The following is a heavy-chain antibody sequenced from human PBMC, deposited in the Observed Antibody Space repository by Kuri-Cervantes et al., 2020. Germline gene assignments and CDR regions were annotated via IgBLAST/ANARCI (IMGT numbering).Heavy chain of an antibody. CDR1: GYSFTSYW. CDR2: IYPGDSDT. V-gene: IGHV5-51*01. Sequence: GGSLRLSCKGSGYSFTSYWIGWGRQMPGKGLEWMGIIYPGDSDTRYSPSFQGQVTISADKSISTAYLQWSSLKASDTALYYCAREGSSGEGNWFDPWGQGTLVTVSS. J-gene: IGHJ5*02. D-gene: IGHD6-6*01. CDR3: AREGSSGEGNWFDP.